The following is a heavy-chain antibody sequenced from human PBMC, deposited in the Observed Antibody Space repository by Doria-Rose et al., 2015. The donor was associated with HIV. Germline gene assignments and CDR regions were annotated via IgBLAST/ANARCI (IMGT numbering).Heavy chain of an antibody. V-gene: IGHV2-26*01. D-gene: IGHD6-13*01. CDR1: GVSLSSPGMG. Sequence: QESGPVLVKPTETLTLTCTVSGVSLSSPGMGVSWIRQPPGRALEWLANISSDDERSYKTSLKSRLTISRGTSKSQVVITMTDMDPVDTATYYCARIKSSRWYHKYYFDFWGQGTLVIVSA. CDR3: ARIKSSRWYHKYYFDF. J-gene: IGHJ4*02. CDR2: ISSDDER.